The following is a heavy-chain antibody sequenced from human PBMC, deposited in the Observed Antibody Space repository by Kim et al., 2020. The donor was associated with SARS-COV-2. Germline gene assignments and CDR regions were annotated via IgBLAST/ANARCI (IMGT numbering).Heavy chain of an antibody. CDR3: ARERYSSSWYVYNWFDP. Sequence: PKRRVTISGDTSKTQFSLKLSSVTAADTAVYYCARERYSSSWYVYNWFDPWGQGTLVTVSS. J-gene: IGHJ5*02. V-gene: IGHV4-59*01. D-gene: IGHD6-13*01.